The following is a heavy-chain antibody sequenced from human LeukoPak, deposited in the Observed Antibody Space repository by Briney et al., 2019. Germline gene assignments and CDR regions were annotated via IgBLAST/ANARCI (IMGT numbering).Heavy chain of an antibody. CDR2: ISGSGGST. J-gene: IGHJ4*02. D-gene: IGHD3-22*01. V-gene: IGHV3-23*01. CDR3: AKPPYYYDSSGYYGPFDY. CDR1: GFTFSSYA. Sequence: GGSLRLSCAASGFTFSSYAMSWVRQAPGKGLEWVSAISGSGGSTYYADSVKGRFTISRDNSKNTLYLQMNSLRAEDTAVYYCAKPPYYYDSSGYYGPFDYWGQGTLVTVSS.